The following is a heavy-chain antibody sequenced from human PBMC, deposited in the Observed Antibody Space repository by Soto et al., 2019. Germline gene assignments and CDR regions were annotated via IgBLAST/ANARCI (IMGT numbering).Heavy chain of an antibody. CDR1: GGSISSYY. V-gene: IGHV4-59*08. D-gene: IGHD4-17*01. Sequence: QVQLQESGPGLVKASETLSLTCTVSGGSISSYYWSWIRQPPGKGLEWIGYIYYSGSTNYNPSLKSRVTISVDTSKKQFSLKLRSVTAADTAVYYCARGYGDYVLDFWGQGTLVTVSS. CDR2: IYYSGST. CDR3: ARGYGDYVLDF. J-gene: IGHJ4*02.